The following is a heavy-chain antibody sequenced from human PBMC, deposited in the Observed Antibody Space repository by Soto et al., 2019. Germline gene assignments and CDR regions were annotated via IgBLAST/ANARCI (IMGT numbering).Heavy chain of an antibody. V-gene: IGHV3-33*01. Sequence: GGSLRLSCAASGFTFSSYGMHWVRQAPGKGLEWVAVIWYDGSNKYYADSVKGRFTISRDNSKNTLYLQMNSLRAEDTAVYYCAREDYGEDYFDYWGQGTLVTVSS. J-gene: IGHJ4*02. CDR2: IWYDGSNK. CDR1: GFTFSSYG. D-gene: IGHD4-17*01. CDR3: AREDYGEDYFDY.